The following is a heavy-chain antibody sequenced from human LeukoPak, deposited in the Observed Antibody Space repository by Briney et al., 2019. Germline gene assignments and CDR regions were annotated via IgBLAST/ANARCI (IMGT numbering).Heavy chain of an antibody. D-gene: IGHD6-6*01. CDR1: GYTFTSYD. J-gene: IGHJ5*02. Sequence: ASVKVSCKASGYTFTSYDINWVRQATGQGLEWIGWMNPNSGNTGYAQKFQGRVTITRNTSISTAYMELSSLRSEDTAVYYCARGPYSSSWWFDPWGQGTLVTVSS. CDR3: ARGPYSSSWWFDP. V-gene: IGHV1-8*03. CDR2: MNPNSGNT.